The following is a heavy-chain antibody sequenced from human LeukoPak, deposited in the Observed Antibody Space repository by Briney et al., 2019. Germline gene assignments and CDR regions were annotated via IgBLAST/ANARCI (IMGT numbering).Heavy chain of an antibody. V-gene: IGHV3-30*03. D-gene: IGHD5-18*01. J-gene: IGHJ4*02. Sequence: PGGSLRLSCAASGFTFSNYGMHWVRQAPGKGLEWVAVISYDGSNKYYADSVKGRFTISRDNSKNTLYLQMNSPRAEDTAVYYCARVVGYSYGPSDYWGQGTLVTVSS. CDR2: ISYDGSNK. CDR1: GFTFSNYG. CDR3: ARVVGYSYGPSDY.